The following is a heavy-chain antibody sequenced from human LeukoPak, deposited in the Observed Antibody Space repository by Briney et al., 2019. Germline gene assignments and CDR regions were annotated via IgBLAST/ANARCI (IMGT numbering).Heavy chain of an antibody. CDR3: ARSLQVKDWFVP. CDR2: INPSGGST. V-gene: IGHV1-46*01. J-gene: IGHJ5*02. CDR1: GYTFTSYG. Sequence: ASVTVSCKASGYTFTSYGISWVRQAPGQGLEWMGIINPSGGSTSYAQKFQGRVTMTRDTSTSTVYMELSSLRSEDTAVYYCARSLQVKDWFVPWGQGTLVTVSS. D-gene: IGHD4-11*01.